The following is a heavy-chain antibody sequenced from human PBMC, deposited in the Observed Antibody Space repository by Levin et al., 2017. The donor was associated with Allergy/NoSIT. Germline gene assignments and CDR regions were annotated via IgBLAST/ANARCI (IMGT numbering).Heavy chain of an antibody. CDR3: ARVEEWPGGFDA. CDR1: GFTFSSHA. Sequence: GGSLRLSCAASGFTFSSHAMHWVRQAPGKGLEWVAVIWYDGRSNYYADSVKGRFTISRDNSNNMLYLQMNSLTAEDTAVYYCARVEEWPGGFDAWGQGTLVTVSS. CDR2: IWYDGRSN. D-gene: IGHD3-3*01. V-gene: IGHV3-33*01. J-gene: IGHJ5*02.